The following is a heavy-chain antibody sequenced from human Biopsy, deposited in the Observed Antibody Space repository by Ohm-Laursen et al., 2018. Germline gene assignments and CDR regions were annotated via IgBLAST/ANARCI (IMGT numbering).Heavy chain of an antibody. CDR1: GNTFATYH. Sequence: SLKVSCKASGNTFATYHIHWVRQAPGQGLEWMGVISPSGATTSFSQKFQGRITMTRDTSTGTVYMDLNSLGSEDTAVYYCARAGVGSDGTDSYYYGMDVWGPGTTVTVSS. CDR2: ISPSGATT. V-gene: IGHV1-46*01. J-gene: IGHJ6*02. D-gene: IGHD5-24*01. CDR3: ARAGVGSDGTDSYYYGMDV.